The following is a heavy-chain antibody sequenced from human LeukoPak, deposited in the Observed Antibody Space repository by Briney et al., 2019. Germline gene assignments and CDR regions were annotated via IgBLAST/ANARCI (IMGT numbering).Heavy chain of an antibody. D-gene: IGHD3-22*01. Sequence: GGSLRLSCAASGFTFSSYGMHWVRQAPGKGLEGVAVIWYDGSNKYYADSVKGRFTISRDNSKNTLYLQMNSLRAEDTAVYYCARDEYPQYYYDSSGYPGWFDPWGQGTLVTVSS. J-gene: IGHJ5*02. CDR3: ARDEYPQYYYDSSGYPGWFDP. CDR2: IWYDGSNK. CDR1: GFTFSSYG. V-gene: IGHV3-33*01.